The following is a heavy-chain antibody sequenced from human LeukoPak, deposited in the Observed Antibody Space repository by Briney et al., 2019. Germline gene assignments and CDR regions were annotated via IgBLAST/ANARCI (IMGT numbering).Heavy chain of an antibody. D-gene: IGHD3-10*02. CDR1: GFSFSDSY. Sequence: GGSLTLSCVVSGFSFSDSYMTWIRQTPGKGLESLAYISGSGHDIYYTDSVKGRFTISRDNAKNSLYLQMNSLRAEDTAVYYCAELGITMIGGVWGKGTTVTISS. CDR3: AELGITMIGGV. CDR2: ISGSGHDI. V-gene: IGHV3-11*04. J-gene: IGHJ6*04.